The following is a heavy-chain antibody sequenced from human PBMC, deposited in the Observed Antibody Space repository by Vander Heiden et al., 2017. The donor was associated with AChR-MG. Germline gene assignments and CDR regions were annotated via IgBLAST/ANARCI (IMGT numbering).Heavy chain of an antibody. J-gene: IGHJ6*02. CDR3: TRPEPYYYYGMDV. CDR2: IRSKANSYAT. CDR1: GLTFRGSA. Sequence: EVQLVESGGGVVQPGGSLQLACAAAGLTFRGSAMTWVRQASGKGLEWVGRIRSKANSYATAYAASVKGRFTISRDDSKNTAYLQMNSLKTEDTAVYYCTRPEPYYYYGMDVWGQGTTVTVSS. V-gene: IGHV3-73*02.